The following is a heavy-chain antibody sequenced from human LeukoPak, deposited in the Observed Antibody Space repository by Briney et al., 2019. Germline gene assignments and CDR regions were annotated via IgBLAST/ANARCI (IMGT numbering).Heavy chain of an antibody. Sequence: ASVKVSCKTSGYTFTSYYMHWVRQDPGQGLEWMGIINPSGGSTSYAQKFQGRVTMTRDTSTSTVYMELSSLRSEDTAVYYCARAVADMDYFDYWGQGTLVTVSS. V-gene: IGHV1-46*01. CDR1: GYTFTSYY. CDR2: INPSGGST. D-gene: IGHD6-19*01. J-gene: IGHJ4*02. CDR3: ARAVADMDYFDY.